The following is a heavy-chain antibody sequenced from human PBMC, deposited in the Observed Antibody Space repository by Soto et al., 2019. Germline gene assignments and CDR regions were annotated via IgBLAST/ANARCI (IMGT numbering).Heavy chain of an antibody. CDR1: GGSISSSSYY. Sequence: KSSETLSLTCTVSGGSISSSSYYWGWIRQPPGKGLEWIGSIYYSGSTYYNPSLKSRVTISVDTSKNQFSLKLSSVTAADTAVYYCAREERSQRDLRFLEWSLGMFDPWGQGTLVTVSS. D-gene: IGHD3-3*01. J-gene: IGHJ5*02. V-gene: IGHV4-39*02. CDR3: AREERSQRDLRFLEWSLGMFDP. CDR2: IYYSGST.